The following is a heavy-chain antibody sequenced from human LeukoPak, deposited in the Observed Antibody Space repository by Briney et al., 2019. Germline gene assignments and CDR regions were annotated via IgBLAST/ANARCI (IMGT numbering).Heavy chain of an antibody. V-gene: IGHV3-7*01. J-gene: IGHJ4*02. D-gene: IGHD3-10*01. Sequence: GPVKGRFTISRDNAKNSLYLQMSSLRAEDTAVYYCAKDYASDYWGQGTLVTVFS. CDR3: AKDYASDY.